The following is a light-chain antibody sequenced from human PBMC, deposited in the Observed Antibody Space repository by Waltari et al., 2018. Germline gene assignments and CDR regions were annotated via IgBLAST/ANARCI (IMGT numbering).Light chain of an antibody. CDR2: AAS. J-gene: IGKJ2*01. V-gene: IGKV1-39*01. Sequence: DIQMTQSPSSLSASVGDRVTITCRASQSISSYLNWYQQKPGKAPKLLIYAASSLQSGVPSRFSGSGAGTEVTLTISSLQPEDFATYYCQQSYSTRYTFGQGTKLEIK. CDR1: QSISSY. CDR3: QQSYSTRYT.